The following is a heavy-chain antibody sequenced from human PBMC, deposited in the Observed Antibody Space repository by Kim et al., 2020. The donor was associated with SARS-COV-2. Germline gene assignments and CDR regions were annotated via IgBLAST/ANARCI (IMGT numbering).Heavy chain of an antibody. CDR1: GFTFSSYG. CDR2: IWYDGSNK. Sequence: GGSLRLSWAASGFTFSSYGMHWVRQAPGKGLEWVALIWYDGSNKYYAASVKGRFTISRDASKNTLYQQMNSRSAEDTAVYYCARDATRNCGGDCFSRYFPYWGQGTLVTVSS. J-gene: IGHJ1*01. V-gene: IGHV3-33*01. CDR3: ARDATRNCGGDCFSRYFPY. D-gene: IGHD2-21*02.